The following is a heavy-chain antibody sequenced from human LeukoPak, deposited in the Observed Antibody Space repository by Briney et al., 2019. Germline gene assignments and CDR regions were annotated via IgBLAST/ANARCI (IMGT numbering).Heavy chain of an antibody. CDR3: ARWRIRVHTYYDFWSGYWPDAFDI. J-gene: IGHJ3*02. D-gene: IGHD3-3*01. CDR1: GYTFTSYD. V-gene: IGHV1-8*01. Sequence: ASVKVSCKTSGYTFTSYDLNWVRQATGQGLEWMGWVNPNSGNTGYAQKFQGRVTMTMDPSISTAYMELSSLRSEDTAVYYCARWRIRVHTYYDFWSGYWPDAFDIWGQGTMVTVSS. CDR2: VNPNSGNT.